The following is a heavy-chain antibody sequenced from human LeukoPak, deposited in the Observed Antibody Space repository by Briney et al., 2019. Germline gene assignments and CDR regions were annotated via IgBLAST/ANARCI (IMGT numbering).Heavy chain of an antibody. D-gene: IGHD1-14*01. V-gene: IGHV3-23*01. CDR2: ISGSGGRT. CDR3: AEGGNTATTAGDY. J-gene: IGHJ4*02. CDR1: GFTFSSYA. Sequence: GGSLRLSCTASGFTFSSYAMNWVRQAPGKGLEWVSAISGSGGRTYYADFVKGRFTISRDDSRNTLYLQMNSLRAEDTALYYCAEGGNTATTAGDYWGQGTLVTVSS.